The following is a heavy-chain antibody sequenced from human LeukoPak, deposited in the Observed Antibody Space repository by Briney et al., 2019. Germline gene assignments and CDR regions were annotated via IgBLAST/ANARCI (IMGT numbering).Heavy chain of an antibody. CDR3: VREPQAEYYFDY. V-gene: IGHV3-74*01. Sequence: GGSLRLSCAPSGFTFSSYWMHWVRHAPGKGLVWVSRIRSDGSITNYADSVKGRFTISRDNAKNTLYLQMNSLRAEDTAVYYCVREPQAEYYFDYWGQGTLVTVSS. J-gene: IGHJ4*02. D-gene: IGHD1-14*01. CDR1: GFTFSSYW. CDR2: IRSDGSIT.